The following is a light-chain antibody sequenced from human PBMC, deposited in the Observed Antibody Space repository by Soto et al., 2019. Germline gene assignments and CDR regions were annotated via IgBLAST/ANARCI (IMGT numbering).Light chain of an antibody. CDR3: CSYTSLSTVV. Sequence: QSALTQPASVSGSPGQSITISCTGTSSDVGGYNHVSWYQHSPGKAPKLILFAVSDRPAGVSHRFSGSKSGNTASLTISGLQADDEADYYCCSYTSLSTVVFGGGTQLTVL. CDR2: AVS. CDR1: SSDVGGYNH. V-gene: IGLV2-14*01. J-gene: IGLJ2*01.